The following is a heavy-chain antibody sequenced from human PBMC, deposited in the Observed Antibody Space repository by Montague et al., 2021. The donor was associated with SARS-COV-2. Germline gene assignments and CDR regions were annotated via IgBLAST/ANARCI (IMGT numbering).Heavy chain of an antibody. CDR2: ISATSRTI. CDR1: GFTFSDYG. J-gene: IGHJ6*02. CDR3: VRDPATGMDV. V-gene: IGHV3-48*04. Sequence: SLRLSCAASGFTFSDYGINWVRQAPGMGLEWFSYISATSRTIYYADSVKDRFTVSRDNAKNSLYLQMNSLRAEDTALYYCVRDPATGMDVWGLGTMVTVSS.